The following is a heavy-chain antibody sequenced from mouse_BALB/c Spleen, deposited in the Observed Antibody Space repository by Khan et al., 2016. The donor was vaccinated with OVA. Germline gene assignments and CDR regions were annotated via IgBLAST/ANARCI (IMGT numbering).Heavy chain of an antibody. J-gene: IGHJ1*01. CDR3: ARDYGSLYWYFDV. Sequence: EVQLQESGPGLVKPSQTVSLTCTVTGISITSGNYRWSWIRQFPGNKMEWIGNIYYSGTVTYNPSLTSRTTITRDTSKNQSFLEMNSLTAEDTATYYGARDYGSLYWYFDVWGAGTTVTVSS. CDR1: GISITSGNYR. CDR2: IYYSGTV. V-gene: IGHV3-5*02. D-gene: IGHD1-1*01.